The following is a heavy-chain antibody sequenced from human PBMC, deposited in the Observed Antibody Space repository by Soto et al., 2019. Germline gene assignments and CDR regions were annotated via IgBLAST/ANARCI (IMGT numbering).Heavy chain of an antibody. CDR2: ISYDGSNK. CDR3: ARDSSGWSQFDY. J-gene: IGHJ4*01. Sequence: GGSLRLSCAASGFTFSSYAMHWVRQAPGKGLEWVAVISYDGSNKYYADSVKGRFTISRDNSKNTLYLQMNSLRAEDTAVYYCARDSSGWSQFDYWRHGTLVTVSS. CDR1: GFTFSSYA. V-gene: IGHV3-30-3*01. D-gene: IGHD6-19*01.